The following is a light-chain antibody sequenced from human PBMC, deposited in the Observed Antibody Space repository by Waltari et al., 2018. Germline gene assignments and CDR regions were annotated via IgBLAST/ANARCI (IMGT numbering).Light chain of an antibody. CDR3: QSYDSSLSGVV. J-gene: IGLJ2*01. V-gene: IGLV1-40*01. CDR1: SSNIGAGYD. Sequence: QSVLTQPPSVSGAQGQRVTISCTGSSSNIGAGYDGQWYTQLPGTAPTLLIYGTSNRPSGLPARFSGSQSGTSASLAITGLQAEDEADYYCQSYDSSLSGVVFGGGTKLTVL. CDR2: GTS.